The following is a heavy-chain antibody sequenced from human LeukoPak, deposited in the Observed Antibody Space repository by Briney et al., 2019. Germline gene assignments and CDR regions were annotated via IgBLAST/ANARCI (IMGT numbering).Heavy chain of an antibody. CDR3: AKDTGSYYGGAWDY. J-gene: IGHJ4*02. D-gene: IGHD1-26*01. Sequence: GGSLRLSCAASGFAFSSYWMSWVRQAPGKGLEWVSGISWNSGSIGYADSVKGRFTISRDNAKNSLYLQMNSLRAEDTALYYCAKDTGSYYGGAWDYWGQGTLVTVSS. CDR1: GFAFSSYW. CDR2: ISWNSGSI. V-gene: IGHV3-9*01.